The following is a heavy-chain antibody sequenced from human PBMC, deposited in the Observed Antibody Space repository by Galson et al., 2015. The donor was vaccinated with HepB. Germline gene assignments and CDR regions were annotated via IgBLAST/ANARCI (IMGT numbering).Heavy chain of an antibody. D-gene: IGHD3-10*01. V-gene: IGHV1-2*02. J-gene: IGHJ4*02. CDR1: GYTFTGYY. CDR2: INPNSGGT. Sequence: SVKVSCKAFGYTFTGYYMHWVRQAPGQGLEWMGWINPNSGGTNLAQKFQGRVTMTRDTPINTAYMELTRLTFDDTAVYYCAREGISHPISSGYFDSWGQGALVTVSS. CDR3: AREGISHPISSGYFDS.